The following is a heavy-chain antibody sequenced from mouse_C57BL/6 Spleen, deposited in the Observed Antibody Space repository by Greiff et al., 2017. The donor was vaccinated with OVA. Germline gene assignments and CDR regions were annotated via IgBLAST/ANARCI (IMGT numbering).Heavy chain of an antibody. Sequence: EVQVVESGGGLVQPGGSLSLSCAASGFTFTDYYMRWVRQPPGKALEWLGFINNKANGYKTEYSSTVKGRFTISRDNSQSIPYLQMNALRAEDSAAYSCAKSVRPPYDMDYWGQGTSVTVSS. CDR1: GFTFTDYY. J-gene: IGHJ4*01. CDR2: INNKANGYKT. V-gene: IGHV7-3*01. CDR3: AKSVRPPYDMDY.